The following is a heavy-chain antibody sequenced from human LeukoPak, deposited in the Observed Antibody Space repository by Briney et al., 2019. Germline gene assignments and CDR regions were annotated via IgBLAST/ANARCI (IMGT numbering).Heavy chain of an antibody. J-gene: IGHJ4*02. D-gene: IGHD1-26*01. CDR1: GFNFQYAW. CDR3: TSLVGSPTY. CDR2: IKSKRDGETT. Sequence: PGGSLRLSCAGSGFNFQYAWMTWVRQAPGTGLEWVGRIKSKRDGETTDYAALVKSRFSISRDDSRNTVYLQMNSVRTEETAVYYCTSLVGSPTYWGQGTLVTVSS. V-gene: IGHV3-15*01.